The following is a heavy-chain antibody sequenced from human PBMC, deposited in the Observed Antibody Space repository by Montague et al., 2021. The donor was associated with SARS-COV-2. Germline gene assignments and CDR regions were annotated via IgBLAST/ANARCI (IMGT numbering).Heavy chain of an antibody. V-gene: IGHV2-70*01. CDR3: ARVCLQAGLAVAANFHY. CDR2: IDWDDDT. Sequence: PALVKPTQTLTLTCTSSGFSLSTSGMCMSWIRQPPGEALEWLALIDWDDDTYYSTSLKTRLTISKDTSKNQVVLTMTDMAPVDTATYYCARVCLQAGLAVAANFHYWGQGTL. D-gene: IGHD6-19*01. CDR1: GFSLSTSGMC. J-gene: IGHJ4*02.